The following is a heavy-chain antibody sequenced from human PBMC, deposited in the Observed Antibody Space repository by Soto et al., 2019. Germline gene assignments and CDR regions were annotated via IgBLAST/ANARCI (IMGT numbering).Heavy chain of an antibody. CDR2: ISSSSSYI. Sequence: GGSLRLSCAASGFTFSSYSINWVRQAPGKGLEWVSSISSSSSYIYYADSVKGRFTISRDNAKNSLYLQMNSLRAEDTAVYYCARVRAARQNYYYYGMDVWGQGTTVTVSS. CDR3: ARVRAARQNYYYYGMDV. CDR1: GFTFSSYS. V-gene: IGHV3-21*01. J-gene: IGHJ6*02. D-gene: IGHD6-6*01.